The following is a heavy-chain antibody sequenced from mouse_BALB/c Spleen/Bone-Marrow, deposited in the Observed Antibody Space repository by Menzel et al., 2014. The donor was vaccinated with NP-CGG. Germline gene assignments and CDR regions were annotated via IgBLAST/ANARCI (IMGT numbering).Heavy chain of an antibody. CDR1: GYTFSSYW. CDR2: ILPGSGST. CDR3: AREDGLWYFDV. J-gene: IGHJ1*01. Sequence: QVQLQQSGAELMKPGASVKISCKATGYTFSSYWIEWVKQRPGHGLEWIEEILPGSGSTNYNEKFKGKATFTADTSSNTAYMQLSSLTSEDSAVYYCAREDGLWYFDVWGAGTTVTVSS. V-gene: IGHV1-9*01. D-gene: IGHD1-1*01.